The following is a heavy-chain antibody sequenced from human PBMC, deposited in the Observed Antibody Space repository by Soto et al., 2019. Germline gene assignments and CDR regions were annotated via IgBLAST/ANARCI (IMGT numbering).Heavy chain of an antibody. CDR2: IYYSGTT. CDR3: ARHFSVDYFDY. V-gene: IGHV4-39*01. Sequence: PSETLSLTCTVSDDSITTNSYFWAWIRQPPGKGLEWIGSIYYSGTTYYNPSLKSRVTISVDRSKNQFSLKLSSVTAADTAVYYCARHFSVDYFDYWGQGALVTAPQ. CDR1: DDSITTNSYF. J-gene: IGHJ4*02.